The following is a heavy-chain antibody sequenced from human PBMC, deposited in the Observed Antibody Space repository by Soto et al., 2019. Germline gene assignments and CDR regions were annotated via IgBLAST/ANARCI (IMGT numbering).Heavy chain of an antibody. Sequence: GASVKGSCKASGYSVTSYGIGWVRQAPGRGLEWMGWISAYNGNTNYAQKLQGRVTMTTDTSTSTAYMELRSLRSDDTAVYYCARWVYDSSGYYDHYYYYYGMDVWGQGTTVTVFS. D-gene: IGHD3-22*01. CDR2: ISAYNGNT. V-gene: IGHV1-18*01. J-gene: IGHJ6*02. CDR3: ARWVYDSSGYYDHYYYYYGMDV. CDR1: GYSVTSYG.